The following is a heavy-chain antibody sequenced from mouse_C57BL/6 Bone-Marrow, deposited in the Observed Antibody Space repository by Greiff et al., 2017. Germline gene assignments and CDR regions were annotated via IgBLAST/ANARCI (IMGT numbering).Heavy chain of an antibody. V-gene: IGHV1-50*01. Sequence: QVQLQQSGAELVKPGASVKLSCKASGYTFTSYWMQWVQQRPGQGLEWIGEIDPSDSYTNYTQKFTGKATLTEDTSSSTAYMQLSSLTSEDSAVYYCAREEDYYGSSRAWFAYWGQGTLVTVSA. CDR3: AREEDYYGSSRAWFAY. J-gene: IGHJ3*01. CDR1: GYTFTSYW. CDR2: IDPSDSYT. D-gene: IGHD1-1*01.